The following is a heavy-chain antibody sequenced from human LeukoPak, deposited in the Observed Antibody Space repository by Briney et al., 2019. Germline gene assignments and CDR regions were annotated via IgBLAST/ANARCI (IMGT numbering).Heavy chain of an antibody. CDR1: GGSISSSTYY. D-gene: IGHD3-22*01. CDR2: IYYSGST. V-gene: IGHV4-39*01. Sequence: PSETLSLTCSVSGGSISSSTYYWGWIRQPPGNGLEWIGSIYYSGSTYYNPSLKSRVTISVDTSKNQFSLKLSSVTAADTAVYYCARVRWGDSSGYYTSSFDYWGQGTLVTVSS. CDR3: ARVRWGDSSGYYTSSFDY. J-gene: IGHJ4*02.